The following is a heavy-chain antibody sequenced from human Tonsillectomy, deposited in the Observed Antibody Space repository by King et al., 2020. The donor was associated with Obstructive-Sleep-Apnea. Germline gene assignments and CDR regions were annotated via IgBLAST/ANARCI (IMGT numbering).Heavy chain of an antibody. Sequence: VQLVESGGGLVQPGRSLRLSCAASGFTFDDYGMHWVRQAPGKGLEWVSGISWNSGSIGYADSVKGLFTISRDNAKNSLYVQMNSLRPEDTALYYCAKSYKSGWYVPFDYWGQGTLVTVSS. CDR3: AKSYKSGWYVPFDY. CDR1: GFTFDDYG. D-gene: IGHD6-19*01. CDR2: ISWNSGSI. J-gene: IGHJ4*02. V-gene: IGHV3-9*01.